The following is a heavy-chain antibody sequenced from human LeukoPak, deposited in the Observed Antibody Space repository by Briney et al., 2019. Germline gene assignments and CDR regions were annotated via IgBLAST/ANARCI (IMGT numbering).Heavy chain of an antibody. CDR1: GYTFTGYY. Sequence: ASVKVSCKTSGYTFTGYYMHWVRQAPGHGLEWLAWINPDSGATNFAQKFQDRVTMTRDTSISTAYVELSSFRSDDTAVYYCATSSHYSPMEYWGQGTLVTVSS. CDR2: INPDSGAT. J-gene: IGHJ4*02. D-gene: IGHD2-21*01. V-gene: IGHV1-2*02. CDR3: ATSSHYSPMEY.